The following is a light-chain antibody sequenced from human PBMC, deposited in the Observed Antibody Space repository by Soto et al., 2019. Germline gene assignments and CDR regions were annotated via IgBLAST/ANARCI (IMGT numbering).Light chain of an antibody. CDR1: QSVSGNS. V-gene: IGKV3-20*01. J-gene: IGKJ1*01. CDR2: GAS. Sequence: EIVLTQSPDTLSLSPGERATLSCRASQSVSGNSFAWYQQKPGQAPRLLIYGASSRATGIPDRFSGSWSGTDFTLTIRSLEPEYFALYYCQQYRTFGRGTRVEIK. CDR3: QQYRT.